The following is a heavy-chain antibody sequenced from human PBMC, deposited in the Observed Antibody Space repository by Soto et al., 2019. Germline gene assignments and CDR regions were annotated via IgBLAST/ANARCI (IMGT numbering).Heavy chain of an antibody. V-gene: IGHV4-31*03. CDR1: GVSISSGGYY. CDR2: IYYSGST. Sequence: QVQLQESAPGLVKPSQTLSLTCTVSGVSISSGGYYWSWIRQHPGKGLEWIGYIYYSGSTYYNPSLKSRVTISVDTSKNQFSLKLSSVTAADTAVYYCARGFRLGIAAAGTVASWFDPWGQGTLVTVSS. J-gene: IGHJ5*02. CDR3: ARGFRLGIAAAGTVASWFDP. D-gene: IGHD6-13*01.